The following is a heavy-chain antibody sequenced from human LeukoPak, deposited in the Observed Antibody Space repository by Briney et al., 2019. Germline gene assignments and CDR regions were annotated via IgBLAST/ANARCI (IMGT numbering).Heavy chain of an antibody. V-gene: IGHV3-23*01. D-gene: IGHD1-14*01. CDR3: AKAGGRTNYFDY. CDR2: ISAGGGST. Sequence: GGSLRLSCAASGFTLSSYAMTRVRQAPGKGLEWVSAISAGGGSTYYADTVKGRFTISRDNSKNTLYLQLNSLRAEDTAVYYCAKAGGRTNYFDYWGQGTLVTVSS. CDR1: GFTLSSYA. J-gene: IGHJ4*02.